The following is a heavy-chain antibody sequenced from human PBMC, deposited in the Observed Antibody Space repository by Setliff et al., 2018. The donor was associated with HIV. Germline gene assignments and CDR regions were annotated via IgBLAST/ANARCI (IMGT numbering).Heavy chain of an antibody. Sequence: GGSLRLSCAASGFNLNIYGMHWVRQAPGKGLEWVAAIWYDGSNKYYADSVKGRFTISRDNDNNSLYLQMNSLTAGDTAMYYCTREPTRYTNSPRGRYFQYWGQGTLVTVSS. CDR3: TREPTRYTNSPRGRYFQY. J-gene: IGHJ1*01. D-gene: IGHD2-2*02. CDR2: IWYDGSNK. V-gene: IGHV3-33*01. CDR1: GFNLNIYG.